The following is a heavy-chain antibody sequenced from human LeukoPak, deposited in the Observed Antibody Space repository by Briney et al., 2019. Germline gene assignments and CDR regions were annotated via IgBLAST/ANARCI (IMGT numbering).Heavy chain of an antibody. V-gene: IGHV1-69*01. Sequence: SSVKVSCKASGGTFSSYAISWVRQAPGQGLEWMGGIIPIFGKANYAQKLHGRVMITADESTSTAYMELSSLRSEDTAVYYCARARYIVVVPAAPYYYYYMDVWGKGTTVTVSS. D-gene: IGHD2-2*01. J-gene: IGHJ6*03. CDR1: GGTFSSYA. CDR3: ARARYIVVVPAAPYYYYYMDV. CDR2: IIPIFGKA.